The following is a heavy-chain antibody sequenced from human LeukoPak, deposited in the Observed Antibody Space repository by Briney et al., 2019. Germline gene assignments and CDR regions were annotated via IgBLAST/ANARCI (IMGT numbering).Heavy chain of an antibody. D-gene: IGHD4/OR15-4a*01. V-gene: IGHV3-23*01. CDR2: ISGSGSST. Sequence: GGSLRLSCAASGFTFSSYAMSWVRQAPGKGLEWVSAISGSGSSTYYADSVKGRFTISRDNSRNTLYLQMNSLRAEDTAVYFCANEVRPNDYWGRGTLVTVSS. CDR3: ANEVRPNDY. CDR1: GFTFSSYA. J-gene: IGHJ4*02.